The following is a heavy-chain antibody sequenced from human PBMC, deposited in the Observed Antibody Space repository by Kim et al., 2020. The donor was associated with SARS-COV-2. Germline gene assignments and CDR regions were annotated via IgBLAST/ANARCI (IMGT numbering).Heavy chain of an antibody. V-gene: IGHV3-21*01. Sequence: GGSLRLSCAASGFTFSSYSMNWVRQAPGKGLEWVSSISSSSSYIYYADSVKGRFTISRDNAKNSLYLQMNSLRADNTAVYYCARDGGSLDAFDIWGQGTMVTVSS. CDR3: ARDGGSLDAFDI. J-gene: IGHJ3*02. CDR2: ISSSSSYI. CDR1: GFTFSSYS. D-gene: IGHD2-15*01.